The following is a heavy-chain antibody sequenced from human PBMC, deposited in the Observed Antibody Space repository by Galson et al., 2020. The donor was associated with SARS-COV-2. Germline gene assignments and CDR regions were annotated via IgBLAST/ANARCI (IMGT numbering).Heavy chain of an antibody. CDR1: GGSFSGYY. CDR2: ITHNGIT. CDR3: ARGFPLTGRITFGGVIAPFDY. V-gene: IGHV4-34*01. D-gene: IGHD3-16*02. Sequence: SETLSLTCAVYGGSFSGYYWSWIRQSPGRGLEWIGDITHNGITNYNPSLKSRVTMSVDNSKNTLYLQMNSLRAEDTAVYYCARGFPLTGRITFGGVIAPFDYWGQGTLVTVSS. J-gene: IGHJ4*02.